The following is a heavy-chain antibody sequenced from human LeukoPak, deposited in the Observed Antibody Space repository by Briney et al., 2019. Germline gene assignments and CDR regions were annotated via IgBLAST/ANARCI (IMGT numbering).Heavy chain of an antibody. CDR1: GYTLTNYN. Sequence: GASVKVSCKASGYTLTNYNISWVRQAPGQGLEWMGWINTYKGDTLYPQKLQGRVTMTADTSTNTAYMELRSLRFDDTAVYYCAREFGHCYGDNCFYFFDTWGQGFRVTVSS. D-gene: IGHD4-23*01. CDR3: AREFGHCYGDNCFYFFDT. V-gene: IGHV1-18*01. J-gene: IGHJ4*02. CDR2: INTYKGDT.